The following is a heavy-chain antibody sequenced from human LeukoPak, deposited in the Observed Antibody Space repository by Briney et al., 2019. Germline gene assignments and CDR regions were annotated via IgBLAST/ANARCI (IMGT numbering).Heavy chain of an antibody. CDR2: IIPIFGTA. J-gene: IGHJ2*01. D-gene: IGHD5-24*01. CDR1: GGTFSSYG. Sequence: GASVKVSCKASGGTFSSYGTSWVRQAPGQGLEWMGGIIPIFGTANYAQKFQGRVTITADESTSTAYMELSSLRSEDTAVYYCARDQEEMATIGSYWYFDLWGRGTLVTVSS. V-gene: IGHV1-69*13. CDR3: ARDQEEMATIGSYWYFDL.